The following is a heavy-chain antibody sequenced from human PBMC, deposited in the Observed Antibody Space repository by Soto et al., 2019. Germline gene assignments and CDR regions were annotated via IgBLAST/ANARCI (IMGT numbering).Heavy chain of an antibody. V-gene: IGHV3-48*03. CDR3: ARAQGDWLLDY. Sequence: EVQLVESGGGLVQPGGSLRLSCAASGFTLSSYEMIWVRQAPGKGLEWISFIANSGSGSTTYYADSVKGRFSISRDNAKNSLYLQMNSLRAEDMAVYFCARAQGDWLLDYWGQGTLVTVSS. CDR1: GFTLSSYE. J-gene: IGHJ4*02. CDR2: IANSGSGSTT. D-gene: IGHD3-9*01.